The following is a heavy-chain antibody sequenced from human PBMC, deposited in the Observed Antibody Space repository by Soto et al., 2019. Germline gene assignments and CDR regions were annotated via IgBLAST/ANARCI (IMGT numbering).Heavy chain of an antibody. Sequence: PSETLSLTCAVYGGSFSDYYWSWIRQPPGKGLEWIGEINHSGSTNYNPSLKSRVTISVDTSKNQFSLKLSSVTAADTAVYYCARMVLVGELYPRFLYYYGMDVWGQGTTVTVSS. CDR3: ARMVLVGELYPRFLYYYGMDV. D-gene: IGHD3-10*01. J-gene: IGHJ6*02. CDR2: INHSGST. CDR1: GGSFSDYY. V-gene: IGHV4-34*01.